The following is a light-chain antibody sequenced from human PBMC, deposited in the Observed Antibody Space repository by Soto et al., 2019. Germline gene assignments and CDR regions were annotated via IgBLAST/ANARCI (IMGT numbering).Light chain of an antibody. J-gene: IGLJ3*02. CDR2: DVS. Sequence: QSAPTQPASVSGSPGQSITISCTGTSSDVGGYNYVSWYQQHPGKAPKLMIYDVSNRPSGVSNRFSGSKSGNTASLTISGLQAEDEADYYCSSYTSSSTLAVFGGGTKVTVL. CDR3: SSYTSSSTLAV. V-gene: IGLV2-14*01. CDR1: SSDVGGYNY.